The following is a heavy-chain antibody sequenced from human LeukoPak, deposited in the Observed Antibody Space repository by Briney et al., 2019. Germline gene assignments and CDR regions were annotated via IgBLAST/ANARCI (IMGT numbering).Heavy chain of an antibody. CDR2: IDQDGSVR. V-gene: IGHV3-7*01. J-gene: IGHJ4*02. Sequence: GGSLRLSCSASGFSFSTYWMSWVRQTPETGLEFVANIDQDGSVRNYMDSLRGRSTIFRDNAKKSMYLEINSLRADDTAVYYCARDPGSSSFDLWGRGALVTVSS. D-gene: IGHD6-13*01. CDR1: GFSFSTYW. CDR3: ARDPGSSSFDL.